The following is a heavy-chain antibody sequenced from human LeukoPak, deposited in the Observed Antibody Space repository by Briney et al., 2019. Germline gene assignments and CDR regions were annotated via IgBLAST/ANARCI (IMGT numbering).Heavy chain of an antibody. CDR3: ARGRVPAAIDY. D-gene: IGHD2-2*01. Sequence: SETLSLTCTVSGYSISSGYYWGWIRPPPGKGLEWIGSIYHSGSTYYNPSLKSRVTISVDTSKNQFSLKLSSVTAADTAVHYCARGRVPAAIDYWGQGTLVTVSS. V-gene: IGHV4-38-2*02. CDR1: GYSISSGYY. J-gene: IGHJ4*02. CDR2: IYHSGST.